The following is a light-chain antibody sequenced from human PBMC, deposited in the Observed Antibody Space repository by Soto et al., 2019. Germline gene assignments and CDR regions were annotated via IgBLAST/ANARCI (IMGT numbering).Light chain of an antibody. Sequence: EIVLTQSPGTLSLSPGERATLSCRASQSVSSSYLAWYQQKPGQAPRLLIYGASSRATGIPDRFSGSGSGTDFTLTISRLEPEDLAVYYYQQYXSSPPTFGQGTKVDIK. CDR2: GAS. J-gene: IGKJ1*01. V-gene: IGKV3-20*01. CDR1: QSVSSSY. CDR3: QQYXSSPPT.